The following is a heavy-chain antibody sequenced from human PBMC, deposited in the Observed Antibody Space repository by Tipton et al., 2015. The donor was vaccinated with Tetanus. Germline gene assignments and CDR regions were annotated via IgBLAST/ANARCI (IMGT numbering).Heavy chain of an antibody. CDR1: GFDFTNYW. D-gene: IGHD6-19*01. Sequence: QLVQSGAEVKKPGESLKISCKGSGFDFTNYWIAWVRQMPGKGLEWMGIIHPSDSDTRYSPSFQGQVTISADKSISTAYLQWSSLKASDTAMYYCARQAHTSGWSSLEDWGQGTLVTVSS. CDR2: IHPSDSDT. V-gene: IGHV5-51*01. J-gene: IGHJ4*02. CDR3: ARQAHTSGWSSLED.